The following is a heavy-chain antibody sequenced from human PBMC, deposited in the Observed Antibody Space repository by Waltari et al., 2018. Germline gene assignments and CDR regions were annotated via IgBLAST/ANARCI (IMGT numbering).Heavy chain of an antibody. D-gene: IGHD2-2*01. J-gene: IGHJ6*03. Sequence: EVQLVQSGAEVKKPGANGKISCKASGYTFTDYYMHWVQQAPGKGLEWMGRVEPECGETIDAAKFLGGVTITADTHPDTAYLQLRSLRSEDPAVYYCAVCCSSTSCPITYSYYMDVWGKGTTVTVSS. V-gene: IGHV1-69-2*01. CDR1: GYTFTDYY. CDR2: VEPECGET. CDR3: AVCCSSTSCPITYSYYMDV.